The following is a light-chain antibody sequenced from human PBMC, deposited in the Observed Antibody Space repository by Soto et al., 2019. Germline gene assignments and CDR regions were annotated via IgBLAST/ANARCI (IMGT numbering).Light chain of an antibody. Sequence: QSALTQPRSVSGSPGQSVTISCTGTSSDVGGYNYVSWYQQHPGKAPKLMIYDVSKRPSGVPDRFSGSKSGNTASLTISGLQDEDEADYCCCSYAGSHKDDVFGTGTKLTVL. V-gene: IGLV2-11*01. CDR2: DVS. CDR3: CSYAGSHKDDV. CDR1: SSDVGGYNY. J-gene: IGLJ1*01.